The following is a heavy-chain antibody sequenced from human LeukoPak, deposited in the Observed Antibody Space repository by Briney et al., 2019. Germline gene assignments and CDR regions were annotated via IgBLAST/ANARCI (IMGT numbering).Heavy chain of an antibody. CDR1: GFIFDDYV. J-gene: IGHJ5*02. CDR2: ISSSSSYI. Sequence: GGSLRLSCAASGFIFDDYVMSWVRQAPGKGLEWVSSISSSSSYIYYADSVKGRFTISRDNAKNSLYLQMNSLRAEDTAVYYCARSYSSSSPYNWFDPWGQGTLVTVSS. V-gene: IGHV3-21*01. CDR3: ARSYSSSSPYNWFDP. D-gene: IGHD6-13*01.